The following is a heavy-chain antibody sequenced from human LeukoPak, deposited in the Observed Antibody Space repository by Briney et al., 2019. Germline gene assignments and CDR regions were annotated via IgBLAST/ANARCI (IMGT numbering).Heavy chain of an antibody. CDR1: GGSINSYY. Sequence: SETLSLTCTVSGGSINSYYWSWIRQPPGKGLEWIGYIYYSGSINYNPSLKSRVTISVDTSKNQFSLKLNSVTAADTAVYYCARLAVAGPYDAFDIWSQGTMVTVSS. V-gene: IGHV4-59*01. CDR3: ARLAVAGPYDAFDI. CDR2: IYYSGSI. J-gene: IGHJ3*02. D-gene: IGHD6-19*01.